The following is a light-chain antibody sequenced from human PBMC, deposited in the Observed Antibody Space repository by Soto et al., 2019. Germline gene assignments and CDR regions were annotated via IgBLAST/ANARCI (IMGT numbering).Light chain of an antibody. CDR1: QSVSSK. CDR3: QQYNNWPPWT. CDR2: GAS. J-gene: IGKJ1*01. V-gene: IGKV3-15*01. Sequence: EIVMTQSPFTLSVSPGEGATLSCRASQSVSSKLAWYQQKPGQTPRLLIYGASTRATGTPARFSGSGSGTEFTLTISSLQSEDFAVYYCQQYNNWPPWTFGQGTKVDIK.